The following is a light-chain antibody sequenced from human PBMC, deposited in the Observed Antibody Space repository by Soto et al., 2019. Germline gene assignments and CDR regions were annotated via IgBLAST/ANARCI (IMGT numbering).Light chain of an antibody. CDR2: GAS. CDR1: QSVSSSY. V-gene: IGKV3-20*01. CDR3: QQYGSSHHA. Sequence: EIVLTQSPGTLSLSPGERATLSCRASQSVSSSYSAWYQQKPGQAPRLLIYGASSRATGIPDRFSGSGSGTDFTLTISRLEPEDFAVYYCQQYGSSHHAFGQGTRLEIK. J-gene: IGKJ5*01.